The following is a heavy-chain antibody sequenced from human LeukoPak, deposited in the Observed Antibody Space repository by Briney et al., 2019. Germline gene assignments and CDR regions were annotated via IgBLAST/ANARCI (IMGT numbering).Heavy chain of an antibody. CDR2: IYTSGST. D-gene: IGHD6-19*01. CDR3: ARAFYSGWEDNDAFGI. CDR1: GGSISSYY. V-gene: IGHV4-4*07. Sequence: SETLSLTCTVSGGSISSYYWSWIRQPAGKGLEWIGRIYTSGSTNYNPSLKSRVTMSVDTSKNQFSLKLSSVTAADTAVYYCARAFYSGWEDNDAFGIWGQGTMVTVSS. J-gene: IGHJ3*02.